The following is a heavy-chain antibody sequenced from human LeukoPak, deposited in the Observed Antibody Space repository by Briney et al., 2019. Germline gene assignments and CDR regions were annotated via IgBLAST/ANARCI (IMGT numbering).Heavy chain of an antibody. CDR2: VYYSGTT. CDR3: ARLPRGSSPDYFYYYMDV. V-gene: IGHV4-39*07. J-gene: IGHJ6*03. Sequence: SETLSLTCTVSGGSITSTNYYWPWIRQPPGKGPEWIGSVYYSGTTYYNPSLMSRATVSVDTSKNQFSLKLSSVTAADTAVYYCARLPRGSSPDYFYYYMDVWGKGITVTVSS. CDR1: GGSITSTNYY. D-gene: IGHD6-6*01.